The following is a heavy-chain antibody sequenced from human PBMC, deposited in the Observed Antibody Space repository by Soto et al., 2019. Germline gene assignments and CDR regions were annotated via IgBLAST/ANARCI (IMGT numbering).Heavy chain of an antibody. Sequence: GGSLRLSCAASGFTFSSYAMHWVRQAPGKGLEWVAVISYDGSNKYYADSVKGRFTISRDNSKNTLYLQMNSLRAEDTAVYYCARDSNPRFIRGGGFDYWGQGTLVTVSS. D-gene: IGHD3-10*01. CDR1: GFTFSSYA. V-gene: IGHV3-30-3*01. J-gene: IGHJ4*02. CDR2: ISYDGSNK. CDR3: ARDSNPRFIRGGGFDY.